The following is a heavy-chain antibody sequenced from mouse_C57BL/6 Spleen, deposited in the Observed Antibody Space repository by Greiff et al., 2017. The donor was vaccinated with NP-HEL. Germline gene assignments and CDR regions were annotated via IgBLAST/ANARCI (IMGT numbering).Heavy chain of an antibody. CDR3: ARGGGGSSYAMDY. CDR2: INPSTGGT. CDR1: GYSFTGYY. D-gene: IGHD1-1*01. Sequence: VQLKESGPELVKPGASVKISCKASGYSFTGYYMNWVKQSPEKSLEWIGEINPSTGGTTYNQKFKAKATLTVDKSSSTAYMQLKSLTSEDSAVYYCARGGGGSSYAMDYWGQGTSVTVSS. J-gene: IGHJ4*01. V-gene: IGHV1-42*01.